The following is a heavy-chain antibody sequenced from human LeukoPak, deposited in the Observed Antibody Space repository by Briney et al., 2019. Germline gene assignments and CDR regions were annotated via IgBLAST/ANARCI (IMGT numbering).Heavy chain of an antibody. CDR3: AREVAARRLGSWFDP. D-gene: IGHD6-6*01. CDR2: ISGSGGGT. J-gene: IGHJ5*02. V-gene: IGHV3-23*01. CDR1: GFTFSSYG. Sequence: PGGSLRLSCAASGFTFSSYGMSWVRQAPGKGLEWVSAISGSGGGTFYADSVKGRFTISRDNAKNSLYLQMNSLRAEDTAVYFCAREVAARRLGSWFDPWGQGTLVTVSS.